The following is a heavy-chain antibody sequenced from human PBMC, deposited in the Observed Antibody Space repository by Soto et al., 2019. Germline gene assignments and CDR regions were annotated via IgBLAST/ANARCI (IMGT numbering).Heavy chain of an antibody. CDR1: GFTFSSYA. CDR2: ISYDGTKN. J-gene: IGHJ4*02. CDR3: AREPTAPGTHRFDS. D-gene: IGHD6-13*01. V-gene: IGHV3-30-3*01. Sequence: VQLVQSGGGVVQPGRSLRLSCAASGFTFSSYAMHWVRQAPGEGLGWVAVISYDGTKNYYSDSVKGRFIITRETSKNTRYMQMNSLRAEDTAVYYCAREPTAPGTHRFDSWGQGTLVTVSS.